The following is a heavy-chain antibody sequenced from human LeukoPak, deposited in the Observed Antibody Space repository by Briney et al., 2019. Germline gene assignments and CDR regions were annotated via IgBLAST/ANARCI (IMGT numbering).Heavy chain of an antibody. CDR1: GYTFTGYY. Sequence: ASVKVSCKASGYTFTGYYMHWVRQAPGQGLEWMGRINPNSGGTNYAQKFQGRVTMTRDTSISTAYMELSKLRSDDTAVYYCAGDFTAAAELGNWFDPWGQGTLVTVSS. D-gene: IGHD6-13*01. CDR2: INPNSGGT. V-gene: IGHV1-2*06. CDR3: AGDFTAAAELGNWFDP. J-gene: IGHJ5*02.